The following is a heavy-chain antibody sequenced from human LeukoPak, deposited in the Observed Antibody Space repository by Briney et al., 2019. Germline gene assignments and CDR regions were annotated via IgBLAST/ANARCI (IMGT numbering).Heavy chain of an antibody. V-gene: IGHV3-23*01. D-gene: IGHD5-24*01. CDR2: ISAGAIST. CDR3: AKESNGYRLFDY. CDR1: GGSISSSSYY. Sequence: LSLTCAVSGGSISSSSYYWGWVRQPPGKGLEWVSAISAGAISTYYADSVKGRFTISRDNSKDTLFLQMSSLRAEDAAVYYCAKESNGYRLFDYWGRGALVAVSS. J-gene: IGHJ4*02.